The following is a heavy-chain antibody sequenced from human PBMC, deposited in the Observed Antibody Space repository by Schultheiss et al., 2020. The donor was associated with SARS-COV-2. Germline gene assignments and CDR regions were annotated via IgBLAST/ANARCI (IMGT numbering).Heavy chain of an antibody. V-gene: IGHV4-59*01. D-gene: IGHD5-24*01. Sequence: SETLSLTCTVSSGSLIPYYWTWIRQPPGKGLEWIGYISYTGSPSYNPSLKSRVTFSLDTSKKQFSLRLNSVTAADTAVYYCARATRVENLFSVRGGSSDFWGRGALVTVSS. CDR1: SGSLIPYY. CDR2: ISYTGSP. CDR3: ARATRVENLFSVRGGSSDF. J-gene: IGHJ4*02.